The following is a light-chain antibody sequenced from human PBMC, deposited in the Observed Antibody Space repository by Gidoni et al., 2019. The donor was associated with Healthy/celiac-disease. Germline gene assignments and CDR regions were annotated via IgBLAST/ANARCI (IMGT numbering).Light chain of an antibody. CDR1: QRVRSSY. V-gene: IGKV3-20*01. CDR3: QQYGSSPRT. J-gene: IGKJ3*01. CDR2: GAS. Sequence: IVLTQSPATLSLSPGDRATLSCRASQRVRSSYLTWYQQNPGQAPRRLIYGASSRATGIPDRFSGSGSGTDFTLTISRLEPEDFAVYYCQQYGSSPRTFGPGTKVDIK.